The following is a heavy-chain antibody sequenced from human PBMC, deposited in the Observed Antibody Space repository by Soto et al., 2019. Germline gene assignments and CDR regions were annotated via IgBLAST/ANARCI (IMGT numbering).Heavy chain of an antibody. CDR1: GGTFSSYA. D-gene: IGHD3-10*01. CDR2: IIPIFGTA. CDR3: AREYGSGGGYYYYGMDV. J-gene: IGHJ6*02. Sequence: QVQLVQSGAEVKKPGSSVKVSCKASGGTFSSYAISWVRQAPGQGLEWMGGIIPIFGTANYAQKFQGRVTITADKSTSKAYMELRSLGSEDTAVYYCAREYGSGGGYYYYGMDVWGQGTTVTVSS. V-gene: IGHV1-69*06.